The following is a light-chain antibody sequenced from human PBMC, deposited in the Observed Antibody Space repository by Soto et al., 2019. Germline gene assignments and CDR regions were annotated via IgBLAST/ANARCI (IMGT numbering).Light chain of an antibody. CDR1: SSDVGGYNY. J-gene: IGLJ3*02. Sequence: QSALTQPPSASGSPGQSVTISCTGTSSDVGGYNYVSWYQQHPGKAPKLIIYEVTKRPSGVPDRFSGSKSGNTASLTVSGLLAEDEADYYCSSHAGIINVVFGGRTKVTVL. CDR2: EVT. V-gene: IGLV2-8*01. CDR3: SSHAGIINVV.